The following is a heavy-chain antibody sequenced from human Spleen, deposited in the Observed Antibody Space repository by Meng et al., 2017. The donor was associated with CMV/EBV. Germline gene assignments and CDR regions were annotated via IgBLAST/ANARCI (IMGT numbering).Heavy chain of an antibody. D-gene: IGHD3-10*01. J-gene: IGHJ6*02. CDR2: IIPIFGTA. CDR1: GGTFSSYA. CDR3: ARYYYGSGSYFGGSGMDV. V-gene: IGHV1-69*05. Sequence: SVKVSCKASGGTFSSYAISWVRQAPGQGLEWMGGIIPIFGTANYAQKFQGRVTITTDVSTSTAYMELSSLRSEDTAVYYCARYYYGSGSYFGGSGMDVWGQGTTVTVSS.